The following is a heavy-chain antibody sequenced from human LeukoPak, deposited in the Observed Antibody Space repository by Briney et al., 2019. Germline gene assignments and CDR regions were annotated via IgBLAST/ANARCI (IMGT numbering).Heavy chain of an antibody. CDR2: ISGSGGST. V-gene: IGHV3-23*01. CDR1: GLTFSSYA. CDR3: AKDFRSGSYNFDY. D-gene: IGHD3-10*01. J-gene: IGHJ4*02. Sequence: GGSLRLSCAASGLTFSSYAMSWVRQAPGKGLEWVSAISGSGGSTYYADSVKGQFTISRDNSKNTLYLQMNSLRAEDTAVYYCAKDFRSGSYNFDYWGQGTLVTVSS.